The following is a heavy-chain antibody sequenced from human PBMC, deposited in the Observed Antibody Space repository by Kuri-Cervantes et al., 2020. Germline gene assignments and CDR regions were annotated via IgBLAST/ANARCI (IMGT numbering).Heavy chain of an antibody. V-gene: IGHV3-33*08. CDR2: IWYDGSNK. Sequence: GESLKISCAASGFTFSSYAMHWVRQAPGKGLEWVAVIWYDGSNKYYADSVKGRFTISRDNSKNTLYLQMNSLRAEDTAVYYCARDRLRLVSDDAFDIWGQGTMVTVSS. CDR1: GFTFSSYA. CDR3: ARDRLRLVSDDAFDI. J-gene: IGHJ3*02. D-gene: IGHD6-19*01.